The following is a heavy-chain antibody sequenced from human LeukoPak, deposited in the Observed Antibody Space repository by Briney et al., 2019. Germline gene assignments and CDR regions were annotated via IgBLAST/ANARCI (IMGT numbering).Heavy chain of an antibody. J-gene: IGHJ4*02. Sequence: ASVKVSCKASGYTFTSYGISWGRQAPGQGLEWMGWISAYNGNTNYAQKLQGRVTMTTDTSTSTAYMELRSLRSDDTAVYYCARETSYDSSGYYYSWGQGTLVTVSS. CDR2: ISAYNGNT. CDR1: GYTFTSYG. V-gene: IGHV1-18*01. D-gene: IGHD3-22*01. CDR3: ARETSYDSSGYYYS.